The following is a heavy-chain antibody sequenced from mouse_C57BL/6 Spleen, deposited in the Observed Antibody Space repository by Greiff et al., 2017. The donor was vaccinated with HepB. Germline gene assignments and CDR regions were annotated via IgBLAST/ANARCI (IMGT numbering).Heavy chain of an antibody. Sequence: EVKLVESGGGLVQPGGSMKLSCAASGFTFSDAWMDWVRQSPEKGLEWVAEIRIKANNHATYYAESVKGRFTISRDDSKSSVYLQMNSLRAEDTGIYYCSYDGYYWGQGTTLTVSS. CDR3: SYDGYY. J-gene: IGHJ2*01. CDR2: IRIKANNHAT. CDR1: GFTFSDAW. V-gene: IGHV6-6*01. D-gene: IGHD2-3*01.